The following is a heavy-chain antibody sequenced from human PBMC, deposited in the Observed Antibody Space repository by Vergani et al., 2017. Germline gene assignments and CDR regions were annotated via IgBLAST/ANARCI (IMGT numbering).Heavy chain of an antibody. CDR1: GGSISSSSYY. Sequence: QLQLQESGPGLVKPSETLSLTCTVSGGSISSSSYYWGWIRQPPGKGLEWIGSIYYSGSTYYNPSLKSRVTISVDTSKNQFSLKLSSVTAADTAVYYCARLRVVVGSSGYYYYYGMDVWGQGTTVTVSS. CDR2: IYYSGST. D-gene: IGHD3-16*02. V-gene: IGHV4-39*01. CDR3: ARLRVVVGSSGYYYYYGMDV. J-gene: IGHJ6*02.